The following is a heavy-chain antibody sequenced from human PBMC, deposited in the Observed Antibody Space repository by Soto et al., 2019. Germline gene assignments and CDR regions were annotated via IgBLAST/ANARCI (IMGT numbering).Heavy chain of an antibody. CDR1: GFTFSSYE. Sequence: GGSLRLSCAASGFTFSSYEMNWVRQAPGKGLEWVSYISSSGSTIYYADSVKGRFTISRDNAKNSLYLQMNSLRAEDTAVYYCARANFWSGPDPLPGDYWGQGTLVTVSS. CDR2: ISSSGSTI. V-gene: IGHV3-48*03. D-gene: IGHD3-3*01. CDR3: ARANFWSGPDPLPGDY. J-gene: IGHJ4*02.